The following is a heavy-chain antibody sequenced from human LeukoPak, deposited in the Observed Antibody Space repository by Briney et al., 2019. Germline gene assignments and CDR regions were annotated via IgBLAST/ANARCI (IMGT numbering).Heavy chain of an antibody. CDR3: AREMAVAGSGVIDS. D-gene: IGHD6-19*01. Sequence: ASVKVSCKASGYSFSNYGISWVRQAPGQGLEWMGWISAYNDLTKYAEKLQGRVTMTTDTSTNTAYMELRSLRSDDTAVYYCAREMAVAGSGVIDSWGQGTLVTVSS. CDR1: GYSFSNYG. CDR2: ISAYNDLT. V-gene: IGHV1-18*01. J-gene: IGHJ4*02.